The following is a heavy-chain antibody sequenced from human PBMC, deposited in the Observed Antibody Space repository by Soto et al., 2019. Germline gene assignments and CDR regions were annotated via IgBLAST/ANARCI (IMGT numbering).Heavy chain of an antibody. CDR3: ARDQYGSGSLPYCYYMDV. V-gene: IGHV3-33*01. J-gene: IGHJ6*03. D-gene: IGHD3-10*01. Sequence: QVQLVESGGGVVQPGRSLRLSCAASGFTFRSFAMHWVRQAPGKGLEWVAVIWYDGNKKNYGDSVKGRFTISRDNSKNTLYLQMNSFRAEDTAVYYCARDQYGSGSLPYCYYMDVWGRGTTVTVSS. CDR1: GFTFRSFA. CDR2: IWYDGNKK.